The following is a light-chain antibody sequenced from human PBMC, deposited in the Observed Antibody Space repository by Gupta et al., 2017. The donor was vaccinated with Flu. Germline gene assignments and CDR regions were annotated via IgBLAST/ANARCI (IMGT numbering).Light chain of an antibody. J-gene: IGLJ1*01. CDR1: SSDLVNYDY. V-gene: IGLV2-14*03. CDR2: SVS. Sequence: QSALTQPASVSGSPGQSINISCTGTSSDLVNYDYVSWYQHHPGKAPKLLIYSVSNRPSGVPTRFSGSKSDNAASLTISGLQPEDEADYYCSSSTATNTHVFGTGTKVTVL. CDR3: SSSTATNTHV.